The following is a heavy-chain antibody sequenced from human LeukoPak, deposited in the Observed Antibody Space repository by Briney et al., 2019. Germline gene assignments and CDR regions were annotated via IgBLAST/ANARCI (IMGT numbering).Heavy chain of an antibody. Sequence: ASVKVSCKASGYTFTSYGIIWVRQAPGQGLEWMGWISAYNGNTNYAQKLQGRVTMTTDTSTSTAYMELRSLRSDDTAVYYCARRASGSYRPDNWFDPWGQGNLVTVSS. D-gene: IGHD1-26*01. J-gene: IGHJ5*02. V-gene: IGHV1-18*01. CDR1: GYTFTSYG. CDR2: ISAYNGNT. CDR3: ARRASGSYRPDNWFDP.